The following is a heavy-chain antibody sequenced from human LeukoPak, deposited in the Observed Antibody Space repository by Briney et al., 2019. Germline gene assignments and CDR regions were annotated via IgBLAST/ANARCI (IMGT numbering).Heavy chain of an antibody. V-gene: IGHV1-69*06. CDR1: GGTFSSYA. D-gene: IGHD3-22*01. CDR2: IIPIFGTA. CDR3: ARDDRYDYDSSGYNFDY. J-gene: IGHJ4*02. Sequence: SVKVSCKASGGTFSSYAISWVRQAPGQGHEWMGGIIPIFGTANYAQKFQGRVTITADKSTSTAYMELSSLRSEDTAVYYCARDDRYDYDSSGYNFDYWGQGTLVTVSS.